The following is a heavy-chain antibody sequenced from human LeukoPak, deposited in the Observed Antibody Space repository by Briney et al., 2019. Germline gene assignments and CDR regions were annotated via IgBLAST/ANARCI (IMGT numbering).Heavy chain of an antibody. J-gene: IGHJ4*02. CDR2: IIPIFGTA. V-gene: IGHV1-69*13. CDR1: RGTFSSYT. D-gene: IGHD3-10*01. Sequence: SVKVSCKASRGTFSSYTISWVRQAPGQGLEWMGGIIPIFGTANYAQKFQGRVTITADESTSTAYMELSSLRSEDTAVYYCATEGKMVRGVYTDYWGQGTLVTVSS. CDR3: ATEGKMVRGVYTDY.